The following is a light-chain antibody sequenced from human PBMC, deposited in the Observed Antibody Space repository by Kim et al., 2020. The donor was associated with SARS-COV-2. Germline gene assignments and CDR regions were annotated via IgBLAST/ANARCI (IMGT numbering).Light chain of an antibody. J-gene: IGKJ1*01. Sequence: SFVGYTVSISCLASQSLRGWLAWYQQKPGKAPDLLIYTASTLQSGVPLRFSGSGSGTEFTLTISSLQPEDFATYYCQQYDSFPGTFGQGTKVDIK. V-gene: IGKV1-5*03. CDR3: QQYDSFPGT. CDR1: QSLRGW. CDR2: TAS.